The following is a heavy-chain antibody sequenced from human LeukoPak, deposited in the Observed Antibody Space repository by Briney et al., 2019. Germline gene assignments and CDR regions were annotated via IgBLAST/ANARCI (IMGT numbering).Heavy chain of an antibody. CDR2: GHHSESS. Sequence: SSETLSLTCSVSGDSVTSTYWSWIRQPPGKGLEWIAYGHHSESSNYNPSFRSRVTIPVDTSRNQFSLRLTSVTAADTAVYYCARESAGSLHDSTAAFHYWGQGILVIVSS. V-gene: IGHV4-59*02. CDR1: GDSVTSTY. J-gene: IGHJ4*02. D-gene: IGHD2-8*02. CDR3: ARESAGSLHDSTAAFHY.